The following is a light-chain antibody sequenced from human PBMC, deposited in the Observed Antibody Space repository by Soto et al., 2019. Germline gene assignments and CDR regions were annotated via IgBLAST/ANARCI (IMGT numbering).Light chain of an antibody. CDR2: DAS. CDR1: QSVSSY. V-gene: IGKV3-11*01. Sequence: EIVLTQSPATLSLSPLEIATLSARASQSVSSYLAWYQQKPGQAPRLLIYDASNRATGIPARFSGSGSGTDFTLTISSLEPEDFAVYYCQQYESFPLTFGGGTKVDIK. CDR3: QQYESFPLT. J-gene: IGKJ4*02.